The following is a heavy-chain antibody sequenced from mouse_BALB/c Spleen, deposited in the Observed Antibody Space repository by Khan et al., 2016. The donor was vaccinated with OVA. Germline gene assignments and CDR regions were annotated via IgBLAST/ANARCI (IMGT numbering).Heavy chain of an antibody. CDR1: GFSLTNYG. J-gene: IGHJ3*01. CDR3: ATLYGDEPY. CDR2: IWAGGST. Sequence: QVQLKQSGPGLVAPSQSLYITCTVSGFSLTNYGVPWLRQPPGKGLEWLGVIWAGGSTNYNSALMSRLSISKDNSKGQVFLQMNSLQTEDTAMYCCATLYGDEPYWGQGTLVTVSA. D-gene: IGHD2-13*01. V-gene: IGHV2-9*02.